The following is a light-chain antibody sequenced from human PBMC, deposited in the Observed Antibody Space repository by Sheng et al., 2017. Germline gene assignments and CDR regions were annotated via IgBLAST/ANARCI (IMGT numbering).Light chain of an antibody. CDR3: QVWDIISDHGV. CDR2: DDS. V-gene: IGLV3-21*02. CDR1: NIGSKS. J-gene: IGLJ3*02. Sequence: VLTQPPSVSVAPGQTARITCGENNIGSKSVHWYQQKAGQAPVLVVYDDSDRPSGIPERFSGSNSGNTATLTISRVEAGDEADFYCQVWDIISDHGVFGGGTKLTVL.